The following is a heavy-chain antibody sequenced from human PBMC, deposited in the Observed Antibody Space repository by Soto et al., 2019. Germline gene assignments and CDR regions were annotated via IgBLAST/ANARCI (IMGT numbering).Heavy chain of an antibody. J-gene: IGHJ6*02. V-gene: IGHV4-59*01. CDR1: GGSISSYY. Sequence: SETLSLTCTVCGGSISSYYWSWIRQPPGKGLEWIGYIYYSGSTNYNPSLKSRVTISVDTSKNQFSPKLSSVTAADTAVYYCARDGGCSSTSCYLSHYYYGMDVWGQGTTVTVSS. CDR2: IYYSGST. CDR3: ARDGGCSSTSCYLSHYYYGMDV. D-gene: IGHD2-2*01.